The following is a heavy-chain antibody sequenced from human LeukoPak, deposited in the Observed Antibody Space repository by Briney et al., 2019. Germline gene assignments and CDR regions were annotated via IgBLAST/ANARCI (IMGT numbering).Heavy chain of an antibody. Sequence: ASVKVSCKASGYTFTGYCMHWVRQAPGQGLEWMGWINPNSGGTNYAQKFQGRVTMTRDTSISTAYMELSRLRSDDTAVYYCARGYYGDYSCDYWGQGTLVTVSS. V-gene: IGHV1-2*02. CDR2: INPNSGGT. J-gene: IGHJ4*02. D-gene: IGHD4-17*01. CDR3: ARGYYGDYSCDY. CDR1: GYTFTGYC.